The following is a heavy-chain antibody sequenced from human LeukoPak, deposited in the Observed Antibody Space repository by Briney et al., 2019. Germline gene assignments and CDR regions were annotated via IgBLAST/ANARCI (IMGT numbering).Heavy chain of an antibody. Sequence: GGSLRLSCTASGFTFSTSTMHWARQAPGKGLEWVAVISYDGSNKYYADSVRGRFTISRDNSKNTLYLQMNSLRAEDTAVYYCAKVAIGNYDFWSGPYYFDYWGQGTLVTVSS. J-gene: IGHJ4*02. V-gene: IGHV3-30-3*01. CDR3: AKVAIGNYDFWSGPYYFDY. D-gene: IGHD3-3*01. CDR1: GFTFSTST. CDR2: ISYDGSNK.